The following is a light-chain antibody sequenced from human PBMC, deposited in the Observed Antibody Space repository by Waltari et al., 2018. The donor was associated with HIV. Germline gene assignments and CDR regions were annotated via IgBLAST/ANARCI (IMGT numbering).Light chain of an antibody. V-gene: IGKV3-15*01. Sequence: EIVMTQSPATLSVSPGERATLSCRASQSVSSNLAWYQRKSGQAPRLLIYGASTRATGIPARFSGSGSGTEFTLTISSLQSEDFAVYYCQQYSNWPLTFGPGTKVDI. CDR3: QQYSNWPLT. CDR1: QSVSSN. CDR2: GAS. J-gene: IGKJ3*01.